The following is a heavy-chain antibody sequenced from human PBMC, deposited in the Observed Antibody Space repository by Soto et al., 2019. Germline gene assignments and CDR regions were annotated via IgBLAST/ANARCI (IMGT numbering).Heavy chain of an antibody. CDR1: GFTFSSYS. Sequence: GGSLRLSCAASGFTFSSYSMNWVRQAPGKGLEWVSSISSSSSYIYYADSVKGRFTISRDNAKNSLYLQMNSLRAEDTAVYYCAREERIAAPPDDYYYYMDVWGKGTTVTVSS. D-gene: IGHD6-6*01. V-gene: IGHV3-21*01. CDR3: AREERIAAPPDDYYYYMDV. J-gene: IGHJ6*03. CDR2: ISSSSSYI.